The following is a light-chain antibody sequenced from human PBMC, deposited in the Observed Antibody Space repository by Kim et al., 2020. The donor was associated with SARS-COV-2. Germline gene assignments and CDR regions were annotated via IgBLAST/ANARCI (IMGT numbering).Light chain of an antibody. CDR3: QQYNSHRRT. V-gene: IGKV1-5*01. Sequence: DIQMTQSPSTLSASVGDRVTITCRASQSISSWLAWYQQKPGKAPKLLIYDASSLESGVPSRFSGSGSGTEFTLTISSLQPDDFATYYCQQYNSHRRTFGQGPQVDSK. CDR2: DAS. CDR1: QSISSW. J-gene: IGKJ1*01.